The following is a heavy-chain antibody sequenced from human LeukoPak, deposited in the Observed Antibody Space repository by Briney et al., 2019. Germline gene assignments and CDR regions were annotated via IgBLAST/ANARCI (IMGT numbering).Heavy chain of an antibody. CDR1: AFTFSDYY. CDR2: ISSSGSTI. J-gene: IGHJ4*02. CDR3: ARDGDIVVVPAAPPRGNFDC. D-gene: IGHD2-2*01. V-gene: IGHV3-11*01. Sequence: GGSLRLSCAASAFTFSDYYMSWIRQAPGKGLECVSYISSSGSTIYYADSVKGRFTISRDNAKNSLYLQMNSLRAEDTAVYYCARDGDIVVVPAAPPRGNFDCWGQGTLVTVSS.